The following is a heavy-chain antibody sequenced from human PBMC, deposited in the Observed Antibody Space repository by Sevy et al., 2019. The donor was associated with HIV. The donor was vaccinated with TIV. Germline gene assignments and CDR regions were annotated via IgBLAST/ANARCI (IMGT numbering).Heavy chain of an antibody. Sequence: GGSLRLSCAASGFTFSSYDMHWVRQATGKGLEWVSAIGTAGDTYYPGSVKGRFTISRENAKNSLYLQTNSLRAGDTAVYYCARVGDSGERAFDIWGQGTMVTVSS. CDR1: GFTFSSYD. CDR3: ARVGDSGERAFDI. V-gene: IGHV3-13*01. CDR2: IGTAGDT. J-gene: IGHJ3*02. D-gene: IGHD3-10*01.